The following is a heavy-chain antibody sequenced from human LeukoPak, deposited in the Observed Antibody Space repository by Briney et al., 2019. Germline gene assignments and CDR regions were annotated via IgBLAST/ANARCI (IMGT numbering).Heavy chain of an antibody. V-gene: IGHV1-46*01. J-gene: IGHJ4*02. CDR1: GYTFTSYY. CDR2: INPSGDPT. CDR3: ARVYGSGSSDDY. D-gene: IGHD3-10*01. Sequence: GASVKVSCKASGYTFTSYYMHWVRQAPGQGLEWVGIINPSGDPTTYAQKFQGRVTMTSDMSTSTVYMELSRLRSDDTAVYYCARVYGSGSSDDYWGQGTLVTVSS.